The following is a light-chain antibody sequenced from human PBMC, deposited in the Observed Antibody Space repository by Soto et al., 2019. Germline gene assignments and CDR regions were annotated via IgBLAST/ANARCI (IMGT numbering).Light chain of an antibody. CDR2: GVS. CDR3: TSYSRYRVLV. Sequence: QSALTQPASVSGSLGQSITISCTGTSSDIGGYKYVSWYQQHPAKTPKRIIFGVSYRPSVVCDGCFGYNCGHTASLPISGLQAEDEADYYCTSYSRYRVLVFCGGTKVTVL. V-gene: IGLV2-14*01. J-gene: IGLJ3*02. CDR1: SSDIGGYKY.